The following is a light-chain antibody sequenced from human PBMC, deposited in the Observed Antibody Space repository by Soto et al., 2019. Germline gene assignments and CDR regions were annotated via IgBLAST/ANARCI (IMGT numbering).Light chain of an antibody. J-gene: IGLJ1*01. V-gene: IGLV3-21*02. CDR3: QVWDTTSDHYV. CDR1: NIGSKS. Sequence: SYELTQPPSVSVAPGQTARITCGGNNIGSKSVHWYQQNPGQAPVLVVYDDSDRPSGIPERFSGSNSGNTATLTLRRVEAGDEADYYCQVWDTTSDHYVLELGPRSPS. CDR2: DDS.